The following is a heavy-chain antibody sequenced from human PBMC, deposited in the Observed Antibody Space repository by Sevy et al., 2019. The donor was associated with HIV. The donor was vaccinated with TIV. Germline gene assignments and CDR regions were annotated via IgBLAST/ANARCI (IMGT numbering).Heavy chain of an antibody. V-gene: IGHV1-69*06. CDR2: IIPIFGTA. D-gene: IGHD6-13*01. J-gene: IGHJ6*03. CDR3: ARDRSSSWYEGGYYYYYYYMDV. CDR1: GGTFSSYA. Sequence: ASVKVSCKASGGTFSSYAISWVRQAPGQGLEWMGGIIPIFGTANYAQKFQGRVTITADKSTSKAYMELSSLRSEDTAVYYCARDRSSSWYEGGYYYYYYYMDVWGKGTTVTVSS.